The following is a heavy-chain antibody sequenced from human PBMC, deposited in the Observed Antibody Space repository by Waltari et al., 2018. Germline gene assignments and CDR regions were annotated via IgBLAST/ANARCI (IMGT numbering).Heavy chain of an antibody. Sequence: QVQLQESGPGLVKPSETLSLTCTVSGGSVSSASYCWSWIRQPPGKGLQYIGCFSYSGSTNYSPSLKSRVTISVDTSENQFSLKLSSVTAADTAVYYCARVPRSLQADWHFDFWGRGTLVTVSS. D-gene: IGHD2-21*02. CDR3: ARVPRSLQADWHFDF. CDR1: GGSVSSASYC. J-gene: IGHJ2*01. V-gene: IGHV4-61*01. CDR2: FSYSGST.